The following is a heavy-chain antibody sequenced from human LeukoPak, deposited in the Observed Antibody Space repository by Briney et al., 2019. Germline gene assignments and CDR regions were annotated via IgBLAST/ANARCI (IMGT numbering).Heavy chain of an antibody. D-gene: IGHD3-3*01. Sequence: GGSLRLSCAASGFTFSSYSTNWVRQAPGKGLEWVSSISSSSSYTYYADSVKGRFTISRDNAKNSLYLQMNSLGAEDTAVYYCAREGGSGYYDFWSGYYTPNYYYYYGMDVWGQGTTVTVSS. V-gene: IGHV3-21*01. CDR3: AREGGSGYYDFWSGYYTPNYYYYYGMDV. CDR1: GFTFSSYS. J-gene: IGHJ6*02. CDR2: ISSSSSYT.